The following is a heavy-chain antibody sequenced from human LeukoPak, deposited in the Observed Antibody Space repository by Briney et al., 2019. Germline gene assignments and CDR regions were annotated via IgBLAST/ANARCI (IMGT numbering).Heavy chain of an antibody. D-gene: IGHD3-10*02. CDR1: GFTFDDYA. V-gene: IGHV3-9*01. CDR2: ISWNSGSI. J-gene: IGHJ6*04. Sequence: GRSLRLSCAASGFTFDDYAMHWVRQAPGKGLEWVSGISWNSGSIGYADSVKGRFTISRDNAKNSLYLQMNSLRAEDTALYYCAELGITMIGGVWGKGTTVTISS. CDR3: AELGITMIGGV.